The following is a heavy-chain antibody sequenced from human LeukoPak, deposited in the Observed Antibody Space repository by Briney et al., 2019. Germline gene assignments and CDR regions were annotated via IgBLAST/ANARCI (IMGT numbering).Heavy chain of an antibody. CDR2: ISTYNGNT. V-gene: IGHV1-18*01. CDR1: GYTFTSYG. Sequence: ASVEVSCKASGYTFTSYGITWVRQAPGQGLEWMGWISTYNGNTNYAQNLQGRVTMTTDTSTSTAYMDLRSLRSDDTAVYYCARGRGSTSRYWGQGTLVTVSS. CDR3: ARGRGSTSRY. J-gene: IGHJ4*02. D-gene: IGHD5-12*01.